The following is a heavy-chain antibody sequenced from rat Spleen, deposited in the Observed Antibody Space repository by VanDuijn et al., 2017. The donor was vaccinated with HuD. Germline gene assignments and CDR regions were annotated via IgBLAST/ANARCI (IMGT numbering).Heavy chain of an antibody. D-gene: IGHD1-7*01. CDR3: ARQGTMGVEGFAY. Sequence: EVQLVESGGGLVQPGRSLKLSCAASGFTFSNYDMAWVRQAPTKGLEWVASIRPGGSNTYYRDSVKGRFTISRDNTKSTLYLQMDSLRSEDTATYYCARQGTMGVEGFAYWGQGTLVTVSS. CDR2: IRPGGSNT. CDR1: GFTFSNYD. V-gene: IGHV5-25*01. J-gene: IGHJ3*01.